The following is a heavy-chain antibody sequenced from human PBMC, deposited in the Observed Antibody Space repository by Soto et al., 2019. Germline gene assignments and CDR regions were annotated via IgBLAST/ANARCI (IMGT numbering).Heavy chain of an antibody. CDR2: ISGTGNST. CDR1: GFTFSSYA. Sequence: EVELLESGGGLIQPGGSLRLSGAASGFTFSSYAMRWVRQVPGKGMEWVSGISGTGNSTSYADSVKGRFFISRDSSKHTVYLQMNSLRAEDTAIYYCAKDAEQQWRVDYWGQGALVTVSS. J-gene: IGHJ4*02. V-gene: IGHV3-23*01. CDR3: AKDAEQQWRVDY. D-gene: IGHD6-19*01.